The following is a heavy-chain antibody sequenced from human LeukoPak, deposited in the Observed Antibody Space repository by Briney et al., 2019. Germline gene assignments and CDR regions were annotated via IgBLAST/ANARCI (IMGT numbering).Heavy chain of an antibody. CDR2: IYPGDFDT. Sequence: GESLKISCKGSGYSFTSYWIGWVRQMPGKGLEWMGIIYPGDFDTRYSPSFQGQVTISADKSISTAYLQWSSLKASDTAMYYCARLRYDILTGYKTYYFDYWGQGTLVTVSS. CDR3: ARLRYDILTGYKTYYFDY. D-gene: IGHD3-9*01. V-gene: IGHV5-51*01. J-gene: IGHJ4*02. CDR1: GYSFTSYW.